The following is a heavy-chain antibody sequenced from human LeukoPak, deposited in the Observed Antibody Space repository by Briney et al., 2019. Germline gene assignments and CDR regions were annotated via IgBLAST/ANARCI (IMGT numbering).Heavy chain of an antibody. J-gene: IGHJ4*02. CDR1: GYIFTDYY. V-gene: IGHV1-2*02. D-gene: IGHD2-8*02. CDR3: ARQNTGQLDY. Sequence: GASVKVSCKASGYIFTDYYMHWVRQAPGQGLEWMGWINAKSGDTKYAQKFQARVTMTRDTSITTTYMEVSRLSSDDTAVYYCARQNTGQLDYWGQGTLVTVSS. CDR2: INAKSGDT.